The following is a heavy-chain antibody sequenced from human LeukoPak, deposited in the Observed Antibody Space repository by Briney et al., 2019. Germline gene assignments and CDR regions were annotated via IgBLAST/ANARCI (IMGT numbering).Heavy chain of an antibody. CDR1: GGSISSYY. D-gene: IGHD6-19*01. Sequence: SETLSLTCTVSGGSISSYYWSWIRQPPGKGLEWIGYIYYSGSTNYNPSLKSRVTISVDTSKNQFSLKLSSATAADTAVYYCAKGGAWYYYWGQGILVTVSS. CDR3: AKGGAWYYY. J-gene: IGHJ4*02. V-gene: IGHV4-59*01. CDR2: IYYSGST.